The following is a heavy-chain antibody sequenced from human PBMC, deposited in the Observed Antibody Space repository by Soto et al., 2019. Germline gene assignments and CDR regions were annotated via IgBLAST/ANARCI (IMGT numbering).Heavy chain of an antibody. J-gene: IGHJ4*02. Sequence: ASVKVSCKASGGTFSRHAISWVRQAPGQGLEWMGGIIPIFGTANHAQKFQGRVTIIADESTSTVYMELSSLRSEDTAMYYCARGWGYDSNDYYYAYWGQGTLVTVSS. CDR2: IIPIFGTA. CDR3: ARGWGYDSNDYYYAY. CDR1: GGTFSRHA. V-gene: IGHV1-69*13. D-gene: IGHD3-22*01.